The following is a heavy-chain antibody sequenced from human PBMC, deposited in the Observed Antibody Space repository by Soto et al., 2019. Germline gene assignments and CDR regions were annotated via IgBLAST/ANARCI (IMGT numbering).Heavy chain of an antibody. CDR1: GDSFSSYY. CDR2: IYPSGTT. D-gene: IGHD3-10*01. CDR3: ARDDYGSAGMDV. J-gene: IGHJ6*02. Sequence: SETLSLTCTVSGDSFSSYYWSWIRQPAGKGLEWIGRIYPSGTTNYNPSLKSRLTLSRDTSKNQFSLSLRSVTAADTAVYFCARDDYGSAGMDVWGQGTTVTVYS. V-gene: IGHV4-4*07.